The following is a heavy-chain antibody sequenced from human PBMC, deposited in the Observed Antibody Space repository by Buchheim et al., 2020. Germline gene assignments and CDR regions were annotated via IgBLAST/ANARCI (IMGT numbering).Heavy chain of an antibody. D-gene: IGHD3-16*02. V-gene: IGHV3-48*03. CDR3: ARGWADYVWGSYRPYFDY. CDR1: GFTFSSYE. Sequence: EVQLVESGGGLVQPGGSLRLSCAASGFTFSSYEMNWVRQAPGKGLEWVSYISSSGSTIYYADSVKGRFTISRDNAKNSLYLQMNSLRAEDTAVYYCARGWADYVWGSYRPYFDYWGQGTL. CDR2: ISSSGSTI. J-gene: IGHJ4*02.